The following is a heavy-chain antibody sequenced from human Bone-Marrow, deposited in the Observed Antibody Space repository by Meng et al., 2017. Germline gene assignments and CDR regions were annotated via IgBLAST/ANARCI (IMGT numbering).Heavy chain of an antibody. Sequence: QVQLGKVGAGGKKPEAPVKVSCKASGYTFPDYWLHWVRRAPGQGLEWMGRINPKSGDTHYAQRFQGRVTMTGDTSISTAYMELSGLRSDDTAMYYCARDEDISAAGKLFGDYWGQGTLVTVSS. J-gene: IGHJ4*02. D-gene: IGHD6-13*01. CDR2: INPKSGDT. V-gene: IGHV1-2*06. CDR3: ARDEDISAAGKLFGDY. CDR1: GYTFPDYW.